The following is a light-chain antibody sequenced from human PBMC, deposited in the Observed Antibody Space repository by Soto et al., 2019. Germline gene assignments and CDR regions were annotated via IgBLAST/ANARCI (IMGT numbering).Light chain of an antibody. V-gene: IGLV2-14*01. CDR2: DVS. CDR1: SRDVGGYNY. CDR3: SSYTSSSTPFLV. J-gene: IGLJ2*01. Sequence: QSALTQPASVSGSPGQSITISCTGTSRDVGGYNYVSWYQQHPGKAPKLMIYDVSNRPSGVSNRFSGSKSGNTASLTISGLQAVDEADYYCSSYTSSSTPFLVFGGGTKLTVL.